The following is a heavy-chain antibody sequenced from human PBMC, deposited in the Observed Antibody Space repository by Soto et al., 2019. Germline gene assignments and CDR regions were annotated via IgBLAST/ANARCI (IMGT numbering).Heavy chain of an antibody. J-gene: IGHJ6*03. CDR2: IYYSGST. V-gene: IGHV4-39*01. CDR3: ARHEGYCSSTSCQYYYYYMDV. CDR1: GGSISSSSYY. Sequence: QLQLQESGPGLVKPSETLSLTCTVSGGSISSSSYYWGWIRQPPGKGLEWIWSIYYSGSTYYNPSLKSRVTISVDTSKNQFSLKLSSVTAADTAVYYCARHEGYCSSTSCQYYYYYMDVWGKGTTVTVSS. D-gene: IGHD2-2*01.